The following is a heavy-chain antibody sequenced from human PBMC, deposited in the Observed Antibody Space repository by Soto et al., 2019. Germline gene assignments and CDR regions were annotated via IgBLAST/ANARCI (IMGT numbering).Heavy chain of an antibody. CDR1: GFTFGNYE. CDR3: ARGWVDGIHFGS. V-gene: IGHV3-48*03. D-gene: IGHD5-12*01. Sequence: PWGCMRRSCAAAGFTFGNYEINWVRQAPETRLECLSLITHDGEATHYADYLKGRFTISRDNAKNTLYLQMNRLRDDDTSIYYCARGWVDGIHFGSWGQGPLVAACS. CDR2: ITHDGEAT. J-gene: IGHJ4*02.